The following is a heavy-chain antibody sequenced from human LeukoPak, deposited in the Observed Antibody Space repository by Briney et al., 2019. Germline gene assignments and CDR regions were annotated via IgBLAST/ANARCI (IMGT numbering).Heavy chain of an antibody. V-gene: IGHV1-69*05. CDR3: ASEGTGGIVDY. Sequence: PEASVKVSCKASGGTFSSYAISWVRQAPRQGLEWMGGIIPIFGTANYAQKLQGRVTMTTDTSTSTAYMELRSLRSDDTAVYYCASEGTGGIVDYWGQGTLVTVSS. CDR2: IIPIFGTA. J-gene: IGHJ4*02. CDR1: GGTFSSYA. D-gene: IGHD3-10*01.